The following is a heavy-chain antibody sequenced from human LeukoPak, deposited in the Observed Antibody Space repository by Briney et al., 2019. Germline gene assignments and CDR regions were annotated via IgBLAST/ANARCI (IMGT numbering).Heavy chain of an antibody. CDR1: GGSFSGYY. D-gene: IGHD3-9*01. CDR2: INHSGST. Sequence: PSETLSLTCAVYGGSFSGYYWSWIRQPPGKGLEWMGEINHSGSTNYNPSLKSRVTISVDTSKNQFSLKLSSVTAADTAVYYCARGRSELDILTGYYTFDYWGQGTLVTVSS. J-gene: IGHJ4*02. V-gene: IGHV4-34*01. CDR3: ARGRSELDILTGYYTFDY.